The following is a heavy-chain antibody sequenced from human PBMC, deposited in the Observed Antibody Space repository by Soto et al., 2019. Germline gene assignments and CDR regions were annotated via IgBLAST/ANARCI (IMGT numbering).Heavy chain of an antibody. CDR1: GGSISSYY. CDR3: ARGGLNWNYEGWFDP. Sequence: QVQLQESGPGLVKPSETLSLTCTVSGGSISSYYWSWIRQPPGKGLEWIGYIYYSGSTNYNPSLNIRVTTSVVTSKNQFSLKLSSVTAADTAVYYCARGGLNWNYEGWFDPWGQGTLVTVSS. CDR2: IYYSGST. J-gene: IGHJ5*02. D-gene: IGHD1-7*01. V-gene: IGHV4-59*01.